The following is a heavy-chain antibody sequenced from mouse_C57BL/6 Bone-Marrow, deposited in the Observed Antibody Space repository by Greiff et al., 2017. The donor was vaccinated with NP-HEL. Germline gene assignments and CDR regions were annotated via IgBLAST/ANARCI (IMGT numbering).Heavy chain of an antibody. Sequence: QVQLQQSGAELVRPGASVTLSCKASGYTFTDYEMHWVKQTPVHGLEWIGAIDPETGGTAYNQKFKGKAILTADKSSSTAYMELRSLTSEDSAVYYCTRWGITTVVATDWYFDVWGTGTTVTVS. CDR2: IDPETGGT. D-gene: IGHD1-1*01. J-gene: IGHJ1*03. CDR3: TRWGITTVVATDWYFDV. CDR1: GYTFTDYE. V-gene: IGHV1-15*01.